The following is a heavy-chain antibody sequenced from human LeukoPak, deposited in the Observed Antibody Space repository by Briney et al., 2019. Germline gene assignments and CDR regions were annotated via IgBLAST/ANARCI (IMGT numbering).Heavy chain of an antibody. CDR1: GFTFSSYS. CDR3: ARAPSIAAAVYRFLESLDY. Sequence: GWSLRLSCAASGFTFSSYSMNWVRQAPGKGLEWVSSISSSSSYIYYADSVKGRFTISRDNAKNSLYLQMNSLGAEDTAVYYCARAPSIAAAVYRFLESLDYWGQGTLVTVSS. CDR2: ISSSSSYI. D-gene: IGHD6-13*01. V-gene: IGHV3-21*01. J-gene: IGHJ4*02.